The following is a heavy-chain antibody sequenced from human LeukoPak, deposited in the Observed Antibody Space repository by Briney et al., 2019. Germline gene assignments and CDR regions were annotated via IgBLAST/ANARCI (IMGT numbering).Heavy chain of an antibody. CDR2: ISSSSSYI. J-gene: IGHJ5*02. CDR1: GFTFSSYS. V-gene: IGHV3-21*01. Sequence: KPGGSLRLSCAASGFTFSSYSMNWVRQAPGKGLEWVSSISSSSSYIYYADSVKGRFTIPRDNAKNSLYLQMNSLRAEDTAVYYCAREGIWWLHNTTGFDPWGQGTLVTVSS. D-gene: IGHD5-12*01. CDR3: AREGIWWLHNTTGFDP.